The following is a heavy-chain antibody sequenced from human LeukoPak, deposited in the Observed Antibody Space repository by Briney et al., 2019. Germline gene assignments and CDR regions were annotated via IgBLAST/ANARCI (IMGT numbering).Heavy chain of an antibody. CDR2: ISSSGSTI. D-gene: IGHD6-19*01. J-gene: IGHJ4*02. CDR3: ARDGDSSGWEPYFDY. V-gene: IGHV3-11*04. CDR1: GFTFSDYY. Sequence: SGGSLRLSCAASGFTFSDYYMSWIRQAPGKGLEWVSYISSSGSTIYYADSVKGRFTISRDNAKNPLYLQMNSLKAEDTAVYYCARDGDSSGWEPYFDYWGQGTLVTVSS.